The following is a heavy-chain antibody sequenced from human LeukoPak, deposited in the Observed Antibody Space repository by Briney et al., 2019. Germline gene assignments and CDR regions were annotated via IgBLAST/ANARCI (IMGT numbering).Heavy chain of an antibody. J-gene: IGHJ5*02. D-gene: IGHD3-10*01. CDR2: ISTSGTTI. Sequence: GGSLRLSCAASGFTFSSYSMNWVRQAPGKGLEWVSYISTSGTTINYADSVKGRFTISRDNAKNSLYLQMNSLRADDTAVYYCAREGSESYGSGSYHHWGQGTLVTVSS. CDR1: GFTFSSYS. CDR3: AREGSESYGSGSYHH. V-gene: IGHV3-48*04.